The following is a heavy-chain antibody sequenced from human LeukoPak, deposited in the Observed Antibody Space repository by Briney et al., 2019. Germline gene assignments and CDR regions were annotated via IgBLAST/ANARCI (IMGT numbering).Heavy chain of an antibody. V-gene: IGHV1-69*13. D-gene: IGHD4-23*01. CDR2: IIPIFGTA. CDR1: GGTFSSYA. J-gene: IGHJ5*02. CDR3: ARLTPNWFDP. Sequence: SVKVSRKASGGTFSSYAISWVRQAPGQGLEWMGGIIPIFGTANYAQKFQGRVTITADESTSTAYMELSSLRSEDTAVYYCARLTPNWFDPWGQGTLVTVSS.